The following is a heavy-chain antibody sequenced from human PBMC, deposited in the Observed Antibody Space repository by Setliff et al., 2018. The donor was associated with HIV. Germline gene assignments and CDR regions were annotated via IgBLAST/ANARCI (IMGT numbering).Heavy chain of an antibody. CDR2: INHSGST. CDR3: ARIGEWELLKGRAFDI. CDR1: GGSFSGYY. V-gene: IGHV4-34*01. D-gene: IGHD1-26*01. Sequence: LSLTCAVYGGSFSGYYWSWIRQPPGKGLEWIGEINHSGSTNYNPSLKSRVTISVDTSKNQFSLKLNSVTAADTAVYYCARIGEWELLKGRAFDIWGQGTMVTVSS. J-gene: IGHJ3*02.